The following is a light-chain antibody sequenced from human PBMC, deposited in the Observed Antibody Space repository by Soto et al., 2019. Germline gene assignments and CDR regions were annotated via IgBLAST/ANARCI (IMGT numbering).Light chain of an antibody. J-gene: IGKJ2*01. CDR2: GAS. CDR3: QNYDSSPYT. Sequence: EIVLTQSPATLSLSPGERATLSCRASQSIASDYLAWYQQRPGQAPRLLIYGASSRASGVPDRFSGSGSGTDFTLTINTLEPEDFAVYYCQNYDSSPYTFGQGTKLEIK. V-gene: IGKV3-20*01. CDR1: QSIASDY.